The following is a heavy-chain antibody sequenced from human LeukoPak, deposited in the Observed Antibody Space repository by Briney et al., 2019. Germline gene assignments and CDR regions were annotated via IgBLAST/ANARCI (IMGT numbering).Heavy chain of an antibody. CDR3: AGLRYSSGGSYGMDV. J-gene: IGHJ6*02. Sequence: SETLSLTCAVSGGSISSGGYSWSWIRQPPGKGLEWIGYIYHSGSTYYNPSLKSRVTISVDRSKNQFSLKLSSVTAADTAVYYCAGLRYSSGGSYGMDVWGQGTTVTVSS. CDR2: IYHSGST. CDR1: GGSISSGGYS. V-gene: IGHV4-30-2*01. D-gene: IGHD6-25*01.